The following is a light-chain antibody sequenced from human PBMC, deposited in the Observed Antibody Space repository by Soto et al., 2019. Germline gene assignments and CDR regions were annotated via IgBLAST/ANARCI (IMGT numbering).Light chain of an antibody. CDR1: QSVSTN. CDR2: SAS. Sequence: EIVMTQSPATLSVSPWERATLSCRASQSVSTNLAWYQHKPGQAPRLLIHSASSRATGIPARFSGSGSGTEFTLTISSLRSEDFAVYYCQQSDTFGQGTRLEIK. V-gene: IGKV3-15*01. J-gene: IGKJ5*01. CDR3: QQSDT.